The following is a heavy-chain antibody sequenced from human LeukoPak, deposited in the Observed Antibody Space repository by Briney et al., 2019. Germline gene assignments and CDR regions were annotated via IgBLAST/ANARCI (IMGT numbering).Heavy chain of an antibody. D-gene: IGHD3-16*02. CDR2: ISAYNGNT. CDR3: ARTPPKYYDYVWGSYRDDI. CDR1: GYTFTSYG. Sequence: ASVKVSCKASGYTFTSYGISWVRQAPGQGLEWMGWISAYNGNTNYAQKLQGRVTMTTDTSTSTAYMELRSLRSDDTAVYYCARTPPKYYDYVWGSYRDDIWGQGTMVTVSS. V-gene: IGHV1-18*01. J-gene: IGHJ3*02.